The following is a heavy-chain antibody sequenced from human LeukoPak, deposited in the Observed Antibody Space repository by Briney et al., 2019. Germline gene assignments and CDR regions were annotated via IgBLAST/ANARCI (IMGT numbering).Heavy chain of an antibody. D-gene: IGHD3-22*01. J-gene: IGHJ4*02. Sequence: SGGSLRLSCAASGFSFRDYWMSWVRQAPGKGLEWVADMSPDGSDKTYVDSVKGRFTISRDNSKNTLYLQMNSLRAEDTAVYYCARERLDSSGFDCWGQGTLVTVSS. V-gene: IGHV3-7*01. CDR2: MSPDGSDK. CDR3: ARERLDSSGFDC. CDR1: GFSFRDYW.